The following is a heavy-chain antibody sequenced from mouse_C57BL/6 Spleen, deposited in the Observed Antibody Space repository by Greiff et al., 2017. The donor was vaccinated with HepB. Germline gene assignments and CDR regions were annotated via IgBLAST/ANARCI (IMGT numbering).Heavy chain of an antibody. V-gene: IGHV5-16*01. CDR2: INYDGSST. D-gene: IGHD2-4*01. Sequence: EVQLVESEGGLVQPGSSMKLSCTASGFTFSDYYMAWVRQVPEKGLEWVAKINYDGSSTYYLDSLKSRFIISRDNAKNILYLQMSSLKSEDTATYYCAREGPYDYDAYYAMDYWGQGTSVTVSS. J-gene: IGHJ4*01. CDR3: AREGPYDYDAYYAMDY. CDR1: GFTFSDYY.